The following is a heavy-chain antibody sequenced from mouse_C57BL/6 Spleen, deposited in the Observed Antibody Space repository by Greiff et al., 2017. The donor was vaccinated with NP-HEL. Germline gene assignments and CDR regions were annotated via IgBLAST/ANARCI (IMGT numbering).Heavy chain of an antibody. Sequence: EVKLVESGGGLVQPKGSLKLSCAASGFSFNTYAMNWVRQAPGKGLEWVARIRSKSNNYATYYADSVKDRFTISRDDSESMLYLQMNNLKTEDTAMYYCVRQRTAQATGYAMDYWGQGTSVTVSS. D-gene: IGHD3-2*02. V-gene: IGHV10-1*01. CDR1: GFSFNTYA. CDR3: VRQRTAQATGYAMDY. CDR2: IRSKSNNYAT. J-gene: IGHJ4*01.